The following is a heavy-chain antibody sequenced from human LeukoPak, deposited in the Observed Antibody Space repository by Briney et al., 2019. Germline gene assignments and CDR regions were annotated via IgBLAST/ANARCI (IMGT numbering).Heavy chain of an antibody. D-gene: IGHD3-3*02. CDR3: ARGWAAFDFDY. Sequence: PSETLSLTCTVSGGSISSYYWSWIRQPPGKGLEWIGYIYYSGSTNYNPSLKCRVTISVDTSKNQFPLKLSSVTAADTAMYYCARGWAAFDFDYWGQGTLVTVSS. V-gene: IGHV4-59*01. CDR2: IYYSGST. CDR1: GGSISSYY. J-gene: IGHJ4*02.